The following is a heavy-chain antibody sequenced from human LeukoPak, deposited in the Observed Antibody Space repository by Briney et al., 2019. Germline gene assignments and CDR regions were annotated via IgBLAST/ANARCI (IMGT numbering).Heavy chain of an antibody. V-gene: IGHV4-39*07. CDR2: IYYSGST. CDR1: GGSISSSNYY. D-gene: IGHD4-17*01. J-gene: IGHJ4*02. Sequence: ASETLSLTCTVSGGSISSSNYYWGWIRQPPGKGLEWIGSIYYSGSTYYNPSLKSRVTISIDTSKNQFSLKLNSVTAADTAVYYCARGRLATVTPYFWGQGTLVTVSS. CDR3: ARGRLATVTPYF.